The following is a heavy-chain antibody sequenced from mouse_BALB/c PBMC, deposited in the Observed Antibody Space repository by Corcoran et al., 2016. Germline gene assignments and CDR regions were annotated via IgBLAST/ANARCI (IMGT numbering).Heavy chain of an antibody. CDR3: ARAPLAYYAMDY. CDR1: GYTFTNYG. J-gene: IGHJ4*01. V-gene: IGHV9-1*02. Sequence: QIQLVQSGPELKKPGETVKISCKASGYTFTNYGMNWVKQSPGKGLKWMGWINTYTGEPTYADDFKGRFAFSFETSASTAYLQINNLKNEDMATYFCARAPLAYYAMDYWGQGTSVTASS. CDR2: INTYTGEP.